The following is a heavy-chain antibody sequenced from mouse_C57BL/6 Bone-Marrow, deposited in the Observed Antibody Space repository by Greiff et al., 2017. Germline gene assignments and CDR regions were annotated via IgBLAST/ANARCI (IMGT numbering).Heavy chain of an antibody. J-gene: IGHJ1*03. V-gene: IGHV1-55*01. CDR3: DRPYYRNYWYFDV. Sequence: QVQLKQPGAELVKPGASVKMSCKASGYTFTSYWITWVKQRPGQGLEWIGDIYPGSGRTNYNEKFKSKATLTVATSSSTAYMQLSRLTSEDSAVSYYDRPYYRNYWYFDVWGTGTTVTVSS. CDR1: GYTFTSYW. D-gene: IGHD2-10*01. CDR2: IYPGSGRT.